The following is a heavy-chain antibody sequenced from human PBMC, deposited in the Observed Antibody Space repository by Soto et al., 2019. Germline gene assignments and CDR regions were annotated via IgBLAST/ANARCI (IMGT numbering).Heavy chain of an antibody. V-gene: IGHV3-7*01. CDR1: EFTFDKYY. CDR2: IKPDGSEQ. Sequence: GGSLRLSCAASEFTFDKYYMTWVRQAPGKGPEWVANIKPDGSEQYYVDSVKGRFTISRDNANNSLYLQMNSLRAEDTAVYFSARGNWNYHYGFDVWAQGTTVTVS. J-gene: IGHJ6*02. CDR3: ARGNWNYHYGFDV. D-gene: IGHD1-20*01.